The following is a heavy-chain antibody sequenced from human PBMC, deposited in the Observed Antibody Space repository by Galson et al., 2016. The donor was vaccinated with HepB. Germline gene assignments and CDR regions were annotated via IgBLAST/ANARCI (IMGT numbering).Heavy chain of an antibody. Sequence: SETLSPTCTVSAVSVRSPSYYWTWIRQPPGNGLEWIGYVYYNRGTNYNPSPKSRVTISLDTSKKHFSLQLTSVTAADTAVYYYAREYTYDHYFDYWGQGTLVTVSS. V-gene: IGHV4-61*03. CDR1: AVSVRSPSYY. CDR3: AREYTYDHYFDY. CDR2: VYYNRGT. D-gene: IGHD5-18*01. J-gene: IGHJ4*02.